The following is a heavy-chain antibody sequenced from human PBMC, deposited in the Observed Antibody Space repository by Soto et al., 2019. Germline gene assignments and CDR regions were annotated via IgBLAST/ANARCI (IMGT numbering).Heavy chain of an antibody. J-gene: IGHJ3*01. D-gene: IGHD3-22*01. CDR2: VTSDGSNK. CDR1: GFTFSTYA. CDR3: GRITLKTSVDTFDF. Sequence: GGSLRLSCAASGFTFSTYALHWVRQAPGKGLEWVATVTSDGSNKYHADSVEGRFTISRDDSKNTLYLQLNSLRAEDTAVYYCGRITLKTSVDTFDFWGQGTMVTVSS. V-gene: IGHV3-30-3*01.